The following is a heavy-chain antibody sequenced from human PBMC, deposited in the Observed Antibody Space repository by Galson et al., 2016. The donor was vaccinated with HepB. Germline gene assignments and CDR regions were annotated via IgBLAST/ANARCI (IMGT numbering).Heavy chain of an antibody. CDR3: AHRNIAVAAMPFDY. CDR2: IYWDDDK. J-gene: IGHJ4*02. D-gene: IGHD6-19*01. Sequence: PALVKPTQTLTLTCTFSGFSLRNSGGGVGWIRQPPGKALEWLALIYWDDDKRYSPSLKRRLTITKDTSKNQVVLKMTNMDPVDTATYYCAHRNIAVAAMPFDYWGQGTLVAVSS. CDR1: GFSLRNSGGG. V-gene: IGHV2-5*02.